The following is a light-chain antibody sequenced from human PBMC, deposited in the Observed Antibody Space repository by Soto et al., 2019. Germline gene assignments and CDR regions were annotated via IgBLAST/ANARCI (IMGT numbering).Light chain of an antibody. CDR1: QSVSSGN. V-gene: IGKV3-20*01. CDR2: GAS. Sequence: EIVLTQSPGTLSLSPGERATLSCRASQSVSSGNLAWYQQKPGQAPRLLISGASTRATGFPDRFSGSGSGTDFTLTISRLEPEDFAVYYCQQYGNSRWTFGQGTKVEIK. J-gene: IGKJ1*01. CDR3: QQYGNSRWT.